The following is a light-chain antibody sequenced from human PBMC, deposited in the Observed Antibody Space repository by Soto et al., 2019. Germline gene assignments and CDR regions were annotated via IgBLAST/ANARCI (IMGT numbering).Light chain of an antibody. Sequence: QSVLTQPASVSGSPGQSITISCTGTSSDVGAYNYVSWYQQHPGKAPKLMIYEVSNRPSGVSNRFSGSKSGNTASLTISGLQAEDEADYYCSSYTSNFNLIFGGGTKLTVL. CDR2: EVS. J-gene: IGLJ2*01. CDR3: SSYTSNFNLI. V-gene: IGLV2-14*01. CDR1: SSDVGAYNY.